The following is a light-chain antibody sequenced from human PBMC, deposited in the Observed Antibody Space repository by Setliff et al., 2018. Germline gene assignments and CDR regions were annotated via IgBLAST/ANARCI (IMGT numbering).Light chain of an antibody. Sequence: QSALTQPASVSGSPGQSVTISCTETSSDVGGYNSVTWYQQPPGTAPKLMIYEVSNRPSGVPDRFSGSKSGNTASLTISGLQPEDEAEYYCSSYTSSINSVVFGGGTKVTVL. CDR1: SSDVGGYNS. CDR3: SSYTSSINSVV. CDR2: EVS. V-gene: IGLV2-18*02. J-gene: IGLJ2*01.